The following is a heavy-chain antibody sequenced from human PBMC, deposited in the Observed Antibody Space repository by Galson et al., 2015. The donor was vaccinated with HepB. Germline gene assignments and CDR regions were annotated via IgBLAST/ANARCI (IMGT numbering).Heavy chain of an antibody. Sequence: SLRLSCAASGFTFSSHWMSWVRQALGKGLEWVANIKQDGSERYYVDSVKGRFTISRDNAKNSLYLQMNSLRVEDTAVYYCAHAPNLYYFDNWGQGTLVTASS. CDR3: AHAPNLYYFDN. CDR1: GFTFSSHW. J-gene: IGHJ4*02. D-gene: IGHD2-2*01. CDR2: IKQDGSER. V-gene: IGHV3-7*03.